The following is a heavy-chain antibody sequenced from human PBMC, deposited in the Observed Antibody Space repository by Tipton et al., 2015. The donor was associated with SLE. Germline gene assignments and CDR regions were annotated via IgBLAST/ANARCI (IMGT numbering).Heavy chain of an antibody. D-gene: IGHD3-10*01. V-gene: IGHV4-59*11. J-gene: IGHJ5*02. CDR2: IHYSGTT. Sequence: TLSLTCTVSGGSITNHYWNWIRQPPGKGLELIGYIHYSGTTHDNPSLKSRVTMSVDMSKNQFSLRLTSVTAADTAVYYCARDSITMVQGDTVSLSWLDPWGQGTLVTVSS. CDR1: GGSITNHY. CDR3: ARDSITMVQGDTVSLSWLDP.